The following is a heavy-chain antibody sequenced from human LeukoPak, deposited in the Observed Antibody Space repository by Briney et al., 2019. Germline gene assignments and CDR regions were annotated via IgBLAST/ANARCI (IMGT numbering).Heavy chain of an antibody. D-gene: IGHD3-10*01. CDR2: IRYDGSNK. CDR3: AKDKVGFGEFYFDY. J-gene: IGHJ4*02. V-gene: IGHV3-30*02. CDR1: GFTFSSYG. Sequence: GGSLRLSCAASGFTFSSYGMHWFRQAPGKGLEWVAFIRYDGSNKYYADSVKGRFTISRDNSKNTLYLQMNSLRAEDTAVCYCAKDKVGFGEFYFDYWGQGTLVTVSS.